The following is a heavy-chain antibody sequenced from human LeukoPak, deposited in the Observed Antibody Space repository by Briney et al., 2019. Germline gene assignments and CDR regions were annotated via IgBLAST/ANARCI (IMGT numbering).Heavy chain of an antibody. J-gene: IGHJ4*02. CDR1: GYTFTSYG. CDR2: IIPIFGTA. Sequence: SVKVSCKASGYTFTSYGISWVRQAPGQGLEWMGGIIPIFGTANYAQKFQGRVTVTADESTSTAYMELSSLRFEDTAVYYCAREWNYGSSGYFYYYWGQGTLVTVSS. CDR3: AREWNYGSSGYFYYY. D-gene: IGHD3-22*01. V-gene: IGHV1-69*13.